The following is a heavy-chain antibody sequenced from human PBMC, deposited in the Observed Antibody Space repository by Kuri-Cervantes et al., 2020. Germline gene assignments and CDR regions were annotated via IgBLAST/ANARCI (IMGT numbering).Heavy chain of an antibody. J-gene: IGHJ4*02. CDR2: IYYSGST. CDR1: GGSISSSSYY. D-gene: IGHD5-18*01. V-gene: IGHV4-39*07. CDR3: ARDGGYSYGHRGYFDY. Sequence: SETLSLTCTVSGGSISSSSYYWGWIRQPPGKGLEWIGSIYYSGSTYYNPSLRSRVTISVDTSKNQFSLKLSSVTAADTAVYYCARDGGYSYGHRGYFDYWGQGTLVTVSS.